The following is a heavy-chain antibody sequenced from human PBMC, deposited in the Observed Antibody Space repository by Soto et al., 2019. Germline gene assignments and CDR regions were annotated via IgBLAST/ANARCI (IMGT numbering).Heavy chain of an antibody. D-gene: IGHD2-8*02. CDR1: GDTFSSYA. V-gene: IGHV1-69*06. CDR2: IIPIFGKP. Sequence: QVQLVQSGAEVKRPGSSVKISCKASGDTFSSYAFSWVRQAPGHVLEWMGRIIPIFGKPSYAQRFQARVTITAEKSTGSLYTGLRWLRPEESAVYYWARAGYCTASNCYWFASWGQGTLVTAPS. CDR3: ARAGYCTASNCYWFAS. J-gene: IGHJ5*01.